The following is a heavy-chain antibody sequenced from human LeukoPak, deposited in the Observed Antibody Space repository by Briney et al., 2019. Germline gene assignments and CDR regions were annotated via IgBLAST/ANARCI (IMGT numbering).Heavy chain of an antibody. J-gene: IGHJ4*02. CDR3: AKLRGSYDILTGYDF. D-gene: IGHD3-9*01. CDR2: ISGSGGIT. Sequence: GGSLRLSCAASGFTLWSYAMSWVRQVPGKGLEWVSTISGSGGITYCADSVEGRFTISRDNSKNILYLQMNSLRAEDTAVYYCAKLRGSYDILTGYDFWGQGILVTVSS. V-gene: IGHV3-23*01. CDR1: GFTLWSYA.